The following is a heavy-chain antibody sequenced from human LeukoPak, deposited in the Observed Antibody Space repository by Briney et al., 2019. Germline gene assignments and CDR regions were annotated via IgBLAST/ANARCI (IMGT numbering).Heavy chain of an antibody. V-gene: IGHV1-24*01. D-gene: IGHD6-13*01. CDR1: GYSLSEVF. Sequence: ASVKVSCKVSGYSLSEVFMHWVRQVPGKGLEWVGSSALEDGETIYAEKFQDRVTMTEDTSTDTAYMEPSSLRSEDTAVYYCATGAAVDMRGLDVWGQGSTVTVSS. CDR2: SALEDGET. CDR3: ATGAAVDMRGLDV. J-gene: IGHJ6*02.